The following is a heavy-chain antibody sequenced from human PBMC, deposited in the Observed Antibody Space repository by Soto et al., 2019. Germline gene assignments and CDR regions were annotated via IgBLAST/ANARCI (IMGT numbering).Heavy chain of an antibody. Sequence: ASVKVSCKASGYTFTSYYMHWVRQAPGQGLEWMGIINPSGGSTSYAQKFQGRVTMTRDTSTSTVYMELSSLRSEDTAVYYCASSSYYDFWSGYYPQRGYYYYGMDVWGQGTMVTVSS. CDR2: INPSGGST. CDR3: ASSSYYDFWSGYYPQRGYYYYGMDV. V-gene: IGHV1-46*01. D-gene: IGHD3-3*01. CDR1: GYTFTSYY. J-gene: IGHJ6*02.